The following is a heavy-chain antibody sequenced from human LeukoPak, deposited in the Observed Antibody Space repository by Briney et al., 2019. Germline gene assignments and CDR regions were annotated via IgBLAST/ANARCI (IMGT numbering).Heavy chain of an antibody. D-gene: IGHD3-10*01. CDR3: ARENPLYYGSGSFVDY. J-gene: IGHJ4*02. CDR2: ISSSGSTI. CDR1: GFTFSDYY. V-gene: IGHV3-11*01. Sequence: GGSLRLSCAASGFTFSDYYMSWIRQAPGKGLEWVSYISSSGSTIYYADSVKGRFTTSRDNAKNSLYLQMNSLRAEDTAVYYCARENPLYYGSGSFVDYWGQGTLVTVSS.